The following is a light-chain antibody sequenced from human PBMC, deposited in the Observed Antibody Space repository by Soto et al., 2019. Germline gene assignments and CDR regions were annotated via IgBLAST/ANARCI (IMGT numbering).Light chain of an antibody. Sequence: DIQMTQSPSSLSASVGDRVTITCQASQDISNYLNWYQQKPGKAPKLLIYDAYDLKTGVPSRFSGSGSGTDFTFSISSLQPEDIATYYCQQYDNLPFTFGPATKVDIK. V-gene: IGKV1-33*01. CDR1: QDISNY. CDR2: DAY. CDR3: QQYDNLPFT. J-gene: IGKJ3*01.